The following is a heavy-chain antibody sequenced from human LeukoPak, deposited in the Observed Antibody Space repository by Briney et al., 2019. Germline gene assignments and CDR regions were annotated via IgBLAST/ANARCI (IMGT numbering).Heavy chain of an antibody. D-gene: IGHD3-10*01. J-gene: IGHJ4*02. V-gene: IGHV3-30*02. Sequence: GGSLRLSCAASGLFFTSSGMNWVRQAPGKGLEWVTFIGTDGSKQYYADSVKGRFSISRDNSRNAVSLQMNSLRLEDTAVYYCATDGSGTSFPYYFESWGQGTLVTVSS. CDR3: ATDGSGTSFPYYFES. CDR1: GLFFTSSG. CDR2: IGTDGSKQ.